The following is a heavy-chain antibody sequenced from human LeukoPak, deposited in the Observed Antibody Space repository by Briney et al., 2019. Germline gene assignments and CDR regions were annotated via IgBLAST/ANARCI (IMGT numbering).Heavy chain of an antibody. Sequence: SETLSLTCAVYGGSFGGYYWSWIRQPPGKGLEWIGEISHSGNTNDNPSHKSRATISVDTSKNQFSLKLRSVTAADTAVYYCARVAAAGTDPGAFDIWGQGTMVIVSS. CDR3: ARVAAAGTDPGAFDI. CDR2: ISHSGNT. CDR1: GGSFGGYY. J-gene: IGHJ3*02. V-gene: IGHV4-34*04. D-gene: IGHD6-13*01.